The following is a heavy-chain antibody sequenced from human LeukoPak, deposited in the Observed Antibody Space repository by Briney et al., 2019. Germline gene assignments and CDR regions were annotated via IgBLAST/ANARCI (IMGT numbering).Heavy chain of an antibody. V-gene: IGHV1-18*01. CDR3: ARDLYQDGDYHFAS. Sequence: ASVKVSCKASGYSFINFGLSWVRQAPGQGLEWMGWISAYNHNTNYAQKFQGRVTMTIDTSTTTVYMELRSLRSDDTAVYYCARDLYQDGDYHFASWGKGALVPSPQ. D-gene: IGHD4-17*01. CDR1: GYSFINFG. J-gene: IGHJ4*02. CDR2: ISAYNHNT.